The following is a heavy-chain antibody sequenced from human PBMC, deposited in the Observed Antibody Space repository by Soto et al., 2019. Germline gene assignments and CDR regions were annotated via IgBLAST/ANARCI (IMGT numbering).Heavy chain of an antibody. J-gene: IGHJ4*02. CDR2: IYYSGGT. V-gene: IGHV4-59*01. D-gene: IGHD3-10*01. CDR3: ARTRTSRYGSGSFPYDY. Sequence: NPSETLSLTCTVSGGSISSYYWSWIRQPPGKGLEWIGYIYYSGGTNYNPSLKSRVTISVDTSKNQFSLKLSSVTAADTAVYYCARTRTSRYGSGSFPYDYWGQGTLVTVSS. CDR1: GGSISSYY.